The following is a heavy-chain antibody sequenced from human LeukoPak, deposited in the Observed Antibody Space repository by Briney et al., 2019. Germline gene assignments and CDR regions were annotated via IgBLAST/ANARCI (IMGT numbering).Heavy chain of an antibody. CDR2: INTDSGGT. Sequence: ASVKVSCKASGYTFTDYYMHWVRQAPGQGLEWMVWINTDSGGTNYAQKFQGRVTMTIDTSISTAYLELTRLTSDDTAVYYCARGEGSSIDYWGQGTLVTVSS. V-gene: IGHV1-2*02. CDR3: ARGEGSSIDY. D-gene: IGHD6-13*01. J-gene: IGHJ4*02. CDR1: GYTFTDYY.